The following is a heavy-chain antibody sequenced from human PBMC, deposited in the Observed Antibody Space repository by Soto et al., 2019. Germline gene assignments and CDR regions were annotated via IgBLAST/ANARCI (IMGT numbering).Heavy chain of an antibody. D-gene: IGHD6-13*01. CDR1: GFSLSNAGLG. CDR3: ASTYSTSWYWFDP. J-gene: IGHJ5*02. Sequence: QVTVKESGPVLVKPTETLTLTCTVSGFSLSNAGLGVSWIRQPPGKALEWLAHIFSNDEKSYSTSLKSRLTISGGASKSQVVLTMTNMDPVDTATYYCASTYSTSWYWFDPWGQGTLVTVSS. V-gene: IGHV2-26*04. CDR2: IFSNDEK.